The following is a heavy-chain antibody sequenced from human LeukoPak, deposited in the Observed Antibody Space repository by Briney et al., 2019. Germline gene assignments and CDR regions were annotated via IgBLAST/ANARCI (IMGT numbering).Heavy chain of an antibody. Sequence: ASVKVSCKASGYTFTSYDINWVRQATGQGLEWMGWMNPNSGNTGYAQKFQGRVTITRNTSISTAYMELSSRRPEDTAWYYCXXXXXXXXXGYQDDYYYMDVWGKGTTVTVSS. J-gene: IGHJ6*03. D-gene: IGHD3-3*01. CDR1: GYTFTSYD. CDR3: XXXXXXXXXGYQDDYYYMDV. CDR2: MNPNSGNT. V-gene: IGHV1-8*03.